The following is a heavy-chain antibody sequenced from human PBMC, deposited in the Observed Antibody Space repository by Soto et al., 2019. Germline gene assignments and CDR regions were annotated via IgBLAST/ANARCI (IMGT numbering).Heavy chain of an antibody. CDR3: ARVRGSYGRHYYYYGMDV. CDR1: GGSFSGYY. Sequence: SETLSLTCAVYGGSFSGYYWSWIRQPPGKGLEWIGEINHSGSTNYNPSLKSRVTISVDTSKNQFSLKLSSVTAADTAVYYCARVRGSYGRHYYYYGMDVWGQGTTVTSP. D-gene: IGHD5-18*01. V-gene: IGHV4-34*01. J-gene: IGHJ6*02. CDR2: INHSGST.